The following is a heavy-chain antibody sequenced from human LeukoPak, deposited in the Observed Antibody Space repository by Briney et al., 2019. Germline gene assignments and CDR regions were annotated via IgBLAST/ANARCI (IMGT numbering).Heavy chain of an antibody. CDR2: IYHSGST. D-gene: IGHD1-1*01. J-gene: IGHJ6*02. CDR1: GGSIRSSNW. Sequence: NPSGTLSLTCGVSGGSIRSSNWWSWVRQPPGKGLEWIGEIYHSGSTNYNPSLKNRVTISVDKSKNQFSLKLSSVTAADTAVYYCARVCWNDCWRGMDVWGQGTTVTVSS. V-gene: IGHV4-4*02. CDR3: ARVCWNDCWRGMDV.